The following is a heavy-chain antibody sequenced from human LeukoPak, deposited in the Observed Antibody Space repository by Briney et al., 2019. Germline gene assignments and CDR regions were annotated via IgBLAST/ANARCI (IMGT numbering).Heavy chain of an antibody. V-gene: IGHV4-59*01. Sequence: SETLSLTCSVSGGSISDFYWSWIRQSPGKGLEWIGYIYNSGRSAYNPSLKSRVTISLDTSNNQFSLKLTSMTPADTAVYYCARGGGAASALDFQHWGQGTLVTVSS. J-gene: IGHJ1*01. CDR1: GGSISDFY. D-gene: IGHD3-16*01. CDR3: ARGGGAASALDFQH. CDR2: IYNSGRS.